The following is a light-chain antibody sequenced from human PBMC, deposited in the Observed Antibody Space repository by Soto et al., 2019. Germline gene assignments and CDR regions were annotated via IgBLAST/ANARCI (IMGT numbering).Light chain of an antibody. Sequence: DIQMTQSPSSVSASIGDRVTISCLASQSIYKWLVWYQQKPGQAPKLLIYAASSLQSGVPSRFSGSGYGTDFTLTISRLQPEDFATYYCQQADSFPLSFGGGTKVEI. CDR1: QSIYKW. CDR3: QQADSFPLS. V-gene: IGKV1-12*01. CDR2: AAS. J-gene: IGKJ4*01.